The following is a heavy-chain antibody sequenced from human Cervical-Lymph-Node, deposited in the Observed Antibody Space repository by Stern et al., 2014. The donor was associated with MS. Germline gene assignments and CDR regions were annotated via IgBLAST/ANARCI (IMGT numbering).Heavy chain of an antibody. V-gene: IGHV3-30*04. J-gene: IGHJ4*02. CDR1: GFVFRRYA. CDR3: AKGGSGRYWD. D-gene: IGHD1-26*01. Sequence: VQLVESGGGVVQPRRSLRLSCAASGFVFRRYALHWVRPAPGKGLEWVALISYDGRDKYYTDSVKGRFTVSRDNSNNTVDLEMNRLRLEDTAVYYCAKGGSGRYWDWGQGSLVTVSS. CDR2: ISYDGRDK.